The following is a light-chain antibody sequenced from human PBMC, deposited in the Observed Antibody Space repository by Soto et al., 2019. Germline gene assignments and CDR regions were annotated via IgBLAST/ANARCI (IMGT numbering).Light chain of an antibody. V-gene: IGLV2-8*01. CDR2: EVS. Sequence: SVLTQPPSASRSPGQSVTLSRPGTNNEVGCYNYVSWYQQHPGKAPKLMIYEVSKRPSGVPDLFSGSKSGNTASLTVSGLQAEDEADYYCSSYAGSNNSLYVFGTGTKVTVL. CDR1: NNEVGCYNY. CDR3: SSYAGSNNSLYV. J-gene: IGLJ1*01.